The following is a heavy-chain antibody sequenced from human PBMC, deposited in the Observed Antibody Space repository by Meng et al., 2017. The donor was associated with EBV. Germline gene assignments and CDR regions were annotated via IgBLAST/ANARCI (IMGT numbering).Heavy chain of an antibody. CDR3: ARSGATIFGVVIPTYYFDY. CDR1: DYPFTSYS. V-gene: IGHV1-3*01. J-gene: IGHJ4*02. CDR2: INAGNGNT. Sequence: ERSEAYGSTLGPTGKCSGKASDYPFTSYSIDWVRQAPGQRLEWMGWINAGNGNTKYSQKFQGRGTITRDTSAGTAYMELSSLRSEDTAVYYCARSGATIFGVVIPTYYFDYWGQGTLVTVSS. D-gene: IGHD3-3*01.